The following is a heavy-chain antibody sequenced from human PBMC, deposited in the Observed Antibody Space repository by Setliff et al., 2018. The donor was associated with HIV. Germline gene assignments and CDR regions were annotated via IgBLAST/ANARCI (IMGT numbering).Heavy chain of an antibody. Sequence: GGSLRLSCADSGFTFSSYWMSWVRQAPGKGLEWVANIKQDGSEKYYVDSVKGRFTISRDNAKNSLYLQMNSLRAEDTAVYYCARGGDRQQLVLIDYWGQGTLVSVSS. D-gene: IGHD6-13*01. CDR1: GFTFSSYW. V-gene: IGHV3-7*03. CDR2: IKQDGSEK. CDR3: ARGGDRQQLVLIDY. J-gene: IGHJ4*02.